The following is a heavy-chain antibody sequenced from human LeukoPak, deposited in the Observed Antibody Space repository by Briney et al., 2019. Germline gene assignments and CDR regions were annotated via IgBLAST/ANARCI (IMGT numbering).Heavy chain of an antibody. CDR1: GGSISSSSYY. Sequence: PSETLSLTCTVSGGSISSSSYYWGWIRQPPGKGLEWIGSIYYSGSTYYNPSLKSRVTISVDTSKNQFSLKLSSVTAADTAVYYCARQGGRDLGYCSSTSCFNLDYWGQGTLVTVSS. D-gene: IGHD2-2*01. J-gene: IGHJ4*02. CDR3: ARQGGRDLGYCSSTSCFNLDY. CDR2: IYYSGST. V-gene: IGHV4-39*01.